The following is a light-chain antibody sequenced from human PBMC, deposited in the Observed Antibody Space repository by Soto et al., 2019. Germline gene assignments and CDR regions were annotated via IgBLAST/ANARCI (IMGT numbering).Light chain of an antibody. Sequence: EIVMTQSPATLSVSPEERATLSCRASQSITRNLAWYQQSPGQAPRLLIYGASTRATGIPGRLSGSGSGTEFTLTISSMKSEDFAVYYCQQYDDWPSFGQGTKVDIK. CDR3: QQYDDWPS. J-gene: IGKJ1*01. CDR1: QSITRN. V-gene: IGKV3-15*01. CDR2: GAS.